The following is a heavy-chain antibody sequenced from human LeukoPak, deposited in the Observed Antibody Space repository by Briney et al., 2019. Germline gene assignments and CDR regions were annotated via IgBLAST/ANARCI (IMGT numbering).Heavy chain of an antibody. D-gene: IGHD6-19*01. CDR1: GFTVSSNY. CDR3: ARAVAGMWDYYFDY. Sequence: GGSLRLSCVASGFTVSSNYMSWVRQAPGKGLEWVSVIYSGGSTYYADSVKGRFTISRDNSKNTLYLQMNSLRAEDTAVYYCARAVAGMWDYYFDYWGQGTLVTVSS. V-gene: IGHV3-53*01. J-gene: IGHJ4*02. CDR2: IYSGGST.